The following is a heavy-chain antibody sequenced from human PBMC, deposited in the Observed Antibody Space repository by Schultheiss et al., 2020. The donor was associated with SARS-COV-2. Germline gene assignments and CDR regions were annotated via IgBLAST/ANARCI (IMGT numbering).Heavy chain of an antibody. Sequence: GGSLRLSCAASGFTFSSYGMHWVRQAPGKGLEWVSLLWYDESRKYYADSVKGRFTISRDSSKNTLYLQMNNLRAEDTAVYYCARLRTGYYLDYWGHGTLVTVSS. V-gene: IGHV3-33*08. CDR3: ARLRTGYYLDY. CDR2: LWYDESRK. D-gene: IGHD4-17*01. CDR1: GFTFSSYG. J-gene: IGHJ4*01.